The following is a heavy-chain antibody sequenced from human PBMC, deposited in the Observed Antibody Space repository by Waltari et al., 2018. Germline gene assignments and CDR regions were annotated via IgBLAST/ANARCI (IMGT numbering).Heavy chain of an antibody. CDR2: INHSGST. V-gene: IGHV4-34*01. Sequence: QVQLQQWGAGRLKPSATLSLTCAVYGGSFSGYYWSWIRQPPGKGLEWIGEINHSGSTNYNPSLKSRVTISVDTSKNQFSLKLSAVTAADTAVYYCARGQGIQLWYEKRYFQHWGQGTLVTVSS. CDR1: GGSFSGYY. J-gene: IGHJ1*01. CDR3: ARGQGIQLWYEKRYFQH. D-gene: IGHD5-18*01.